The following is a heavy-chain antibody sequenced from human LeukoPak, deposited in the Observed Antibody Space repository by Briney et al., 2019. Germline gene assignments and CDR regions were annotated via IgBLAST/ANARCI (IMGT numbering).Heavy chain of an antibody. CDR2: MNPNSGST. CDR3: VRGPDGEFDS. CDR1: GYLFTSYD. Sequence: GSVKVSCKTSGYLFTSYDINWVRQASGQGLEWMGWMNPNSGSTGYAQKFQGRLSMSRNVAIRTAFMELTSLRPEDTAIYYCVRGPDGEFDSWGQGTLVTVSS. D-gene: IGHD7-27*01. V-gene: IGHV1-8*01. J-gene: IGHJ4*02.